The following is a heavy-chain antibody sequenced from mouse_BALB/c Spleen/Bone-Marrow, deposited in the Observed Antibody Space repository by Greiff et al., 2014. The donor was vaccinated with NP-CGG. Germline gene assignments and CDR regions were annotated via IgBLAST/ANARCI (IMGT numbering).Heavy chain of an antibody. V-gene: IGHV14-3*02. D-gene: IGHD1-1*01. Sequence: VQLKESGAELVKPGASVKLSCTASGFNIKDTYMHWVKQRPEQGLEWIGRIDPANGNSKYDPKFQGKATITADTSSNTAYLQLSSLTSEDTAVYYCAFNTTVVEYYFDYWGQGTTLTVSS. CDR2: IDPANGNS. CDR1: GFNIKDTY. J-gene: IGHJ2*01. CDR3: AFNTTVVEYYFDY.